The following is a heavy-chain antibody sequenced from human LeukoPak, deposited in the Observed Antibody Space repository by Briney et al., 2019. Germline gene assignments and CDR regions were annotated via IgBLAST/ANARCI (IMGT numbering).Heavy chain of an antibody. CDR2: INPNSGGT. J-gene: IGHJ6*02. CDR3: ARDQNGMDV. V-gene: IGHV1-2*02. Sequence: ASVKVSCKGSGNTFTGYYMHCVRQAPGQGLEWMGWINPNSGGTNYAQKFQGRVAVTRDTSISTAYMELSGLRSDDTALYYCARDQNGMDVRGQGTTVTVSS. CDR1: GNTFTGYY.